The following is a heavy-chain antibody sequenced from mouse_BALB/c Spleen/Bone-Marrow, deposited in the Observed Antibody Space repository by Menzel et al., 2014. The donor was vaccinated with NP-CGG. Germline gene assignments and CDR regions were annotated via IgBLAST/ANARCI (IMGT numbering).Heavy chain of an antibody. CDR3: ARSYGYERSWFAY. CDR2: INPNSGGT. Sequence: VQLQQSGPEVVKPGASVKISCKTSGYTFTEYTMHWVKQSHGKSLEWIGGINPNSGGTTYNQKFKGKATLTVDKSSSTAYMELRSLTSEDSAVYYCARSYGYERSWFAYWGQGTLVTVSA. J-gene: IGHJ3*01. CDR1: GYTFTEYT. V-gene: IGHV1-18*01. D-gene: IGHD2-2*01.